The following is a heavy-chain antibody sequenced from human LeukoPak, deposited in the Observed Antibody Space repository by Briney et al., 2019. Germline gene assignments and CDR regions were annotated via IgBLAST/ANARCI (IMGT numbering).Heavy chain of an antibody. Sequence: GGSLRLSCEVSGFTFSSYWMSWVRQAPGKGLEWVANIKQDGSEIYYVDSVKGRLTISRDNAKNSPYLQMNSLRAEDTAVYYCARLVRGVWGLDVWGQGTTLTVSS. CDR3: ARLVRGVWGLDV. CDR1: GFTFSSYW. D-gene: IGHD3-10*01. CDR2: IKQDGSEI. V-gene: IGHV3-7*01. J-gene: IGHJ6*02.